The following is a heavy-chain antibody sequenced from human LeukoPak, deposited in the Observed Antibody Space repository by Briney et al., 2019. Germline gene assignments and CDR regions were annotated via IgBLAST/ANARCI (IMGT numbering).Heavy chain of an antibody. CDR2: MNPNRGGT. D-gene: IGHD3-3*01. CDR3: AKDPHPVFDFWSGRDYYMDV. CDR1: GYTFTGYY. V-gene: IGHV1-2*02. Sequence: ASVKFSCKASGYTFTGYYMYWVRQAPGQGLEWMGWMNPNRGGTKYAQKFQGRVTMTRDTSISTAYMELSRLRSDDTAVYYCAKDPHPVFDFWSGRDYYMDVWGKGTTVTVSS. J-gene: IGHJ6*03.